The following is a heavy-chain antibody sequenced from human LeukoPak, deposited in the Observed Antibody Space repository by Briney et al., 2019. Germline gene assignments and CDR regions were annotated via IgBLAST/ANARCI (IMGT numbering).Heavy chain of an antibody. CDR1: GFTFSGSA. V-gene: IGHV3-73*01. Sequence: GGSLRLSCAASGFTFSGSAMHWVRQASGKGLEWVGRIRSKANSYATAYAASVKGRFTISRDDSKNTAYLQMNSLKTEDTAVYYSTTDSSGWGPRVDVWGKGTTVTISS. CDR2: IRSKANSYAT. J-gene: IGHJ6*04. CDR3: TTDSSGWGPRVDV. D-gene: IGHD6-19*01.